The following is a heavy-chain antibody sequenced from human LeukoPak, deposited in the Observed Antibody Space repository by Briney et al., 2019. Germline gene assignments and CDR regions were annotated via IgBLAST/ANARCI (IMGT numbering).Heavy chain of an antibody. Sequence: GASVKVSCKASGGTFSSYAISWVRQAPGQGLEWMGRIIPILGIANYAQKFQGRVTITADKSTSTAYMELSSLRSEDTAVYYCARDSVATIAWEWGQGTLVTVSS. J-gene: IGHJ4*02. V-gene: IGHV1-69*04. CDR3: ARDSVATIAWE. CDR1: GGTFSSYA. D-gene: IGHD5-12*01. CDR2: IIPILGIA.